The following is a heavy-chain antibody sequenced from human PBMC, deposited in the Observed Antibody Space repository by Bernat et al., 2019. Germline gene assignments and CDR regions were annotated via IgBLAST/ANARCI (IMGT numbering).Heavy chain of an antibody. D-gene: IGHD3-22*01. Sequence: QVQLVQSGAEVKKPGASVKVSCKASGYSFTGYYMHWVRQAPGQGLEWVGWISPNSGGTNYAQKCQGWVTMPRDTSISTAYMELSRLRSDDTAVYYCARVRTYYYDSSGWGDAFDIWGQGTMVTVSS. J-gene: IGHJ3*02. V-gene: IGHV1-2*04. CDR2: ISPNSGGT. CDR3: ARVRTYYYDSSGWGDAFDI. CDR1: GYSFTGYY.